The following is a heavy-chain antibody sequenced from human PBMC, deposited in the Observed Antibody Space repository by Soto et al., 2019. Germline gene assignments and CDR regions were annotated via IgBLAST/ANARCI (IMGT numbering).Heavy chain of an antibody. CDR3: ARHRLMDGMDV. J-gene: IGHJ6*02. CDR1: GSSISSSSYY. CDR2: IYYSGST. D-gene: IGHD3-16*01. Sequence: SETLSLTCTVSGSSISSSSYYWGWIRQPPGKGLEWIGSIYYSGSTYYNPSLKSRVTISVDTSKNQFSLKLSSVTAADTAVYYCARHRLMDGMDVWGQGATVTVSS. V-gene: IGHV4-39*01.